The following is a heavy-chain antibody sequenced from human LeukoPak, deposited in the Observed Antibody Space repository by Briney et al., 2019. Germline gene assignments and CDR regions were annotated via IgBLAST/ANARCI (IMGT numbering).Heavy chain of an antibody. Sequence: PSETLSLTCAVSGYSISSGYYWGWIRQPPGKGLEWIGSIYHSGSTYYNPSLKSRVTISVDTSKNQFSLKLSSVTAADTAVYYCARDSGLAAAGIGYWGQGTLVTVSS. CDR3: ARDSGLAAAGIGY. CDR1: GYSISSGYY. J-gene: IGHJ4*02. D-gene: IGHD6-13*01. V-gene: IGHV4-38-2*02. CDR2: IYHSGST.